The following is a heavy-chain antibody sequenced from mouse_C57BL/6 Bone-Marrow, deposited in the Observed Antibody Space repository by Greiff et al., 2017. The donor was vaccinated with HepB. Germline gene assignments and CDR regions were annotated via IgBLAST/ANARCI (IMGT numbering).Heavy chain of an antibody. Sequence: EVKLQESGPVLVKPGASVKMSCKASGYTFTDYYMNWVKQSHGKSLEWIGVINPYNGGTSYNQKFKGKATLTVDKSSSTAYMELNSLTSEDSAVYYCARRYYGSSWAWFAYWGQGTLVTVSA. CDR2: INPYNGGT. CDR1: GYTFTDYY. D-gene: IGHD1-1*01. J-gene: IGHJ3*01. V-gene: IGHV1-19*01. CDR3: ARRYYGSSWAWFAY.